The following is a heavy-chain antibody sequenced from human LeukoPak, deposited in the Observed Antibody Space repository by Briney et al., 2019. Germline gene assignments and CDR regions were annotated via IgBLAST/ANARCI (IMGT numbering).Heavy chain of an antibody. CDR1: GGSISSYY. J-gene: IGHJ6*02. Sequence: SETLSLTCTVSGGSISSYYWSWIRQPPGKGLEWIGYIYYSGSTNYNPSLKSRVTISVDTSKNQFSLKLSSVTAADTAVYYCARYSTDYYYYGMDVWGQGTTVTVSS. CDR2: IYYSGST. D-gene: IGHD6-13*01. CDR3: ARYSTDYYYYGMDV. V-gene: IGHV4-59*01.